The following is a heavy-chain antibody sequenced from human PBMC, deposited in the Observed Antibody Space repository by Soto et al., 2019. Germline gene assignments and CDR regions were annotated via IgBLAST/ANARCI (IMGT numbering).Heavy chain of an antibody. CDR3: ARDSGSFSGDY. D-gene: IGHD1-26*01. CDR2: INPRNGDT. V-gene: IGHV1-46*01. J-gene: IGHJ4*02. Sequence: QVQLVQSGAEVKKPGASVTVSCKASGYTFTNYKMHWVSQAPGQGLEWMGIINPRNGDTRYAQKFQGRVTMTRVTSTSTAYMELSRLESEDTAVFYCARDSGSFSGDYWGQGTLVTVSS. CDR1: GYTFTNYK.